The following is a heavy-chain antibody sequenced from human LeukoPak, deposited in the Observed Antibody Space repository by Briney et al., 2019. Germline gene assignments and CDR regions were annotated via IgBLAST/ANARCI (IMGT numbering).Heavy chain of an antibody. V-gene: IGHV4-59*11. CDR2: LFDSVNT. CDR1: GGSISSHF. D-gene: IGHD5-18*01. CDR3: ATIKRGSIFGYFDF. J-gene: IGHJ4*02. Sequence: SETLSLTCTVSGGSISSHFWSWIRQPPGKGLEWIAYLFDSVNTKDNPSLQSRLTLSADTSKNQFSLRLSSVTAADTAVYYCATIKRGSIFGYFDFWGQGIKVTVPS.